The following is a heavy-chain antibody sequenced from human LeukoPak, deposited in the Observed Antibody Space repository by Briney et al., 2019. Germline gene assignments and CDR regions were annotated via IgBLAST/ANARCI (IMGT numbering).Heavy chain of an antibody. CDR1: GFTFSNYG. V-gene: IGHV3-30*02. CDR3: AREPSNYGDHYFDY. D-gene: IGHD4-17*01. Sequence: PGGSLRLSCGASGFTFSNYGMLWVRQAPGKGLEWVAFIRYDGNNKLYADSVKGRFTISRDNAKNSLYLQMNSLRAEDTAVYYCAREPSNYGDHYFDYWGQGTLVTVSS. CDR2: IRYDGNNK. J-gene: IGHJ4*02.